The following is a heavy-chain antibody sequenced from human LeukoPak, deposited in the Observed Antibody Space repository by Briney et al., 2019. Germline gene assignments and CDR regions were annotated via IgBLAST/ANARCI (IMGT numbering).Heavy chain of an antibody. Sequence: ASVKVSCKASGYTFTSYYMHWVRQAPGQGLEWMGIINPSGGSTSYAQKFQGGVTMTRDTSTSTVYMELSSLRSEDTAVYYCARDDSKRGYTYWGQGTLVTVSS. CDR3: ARDDSKRGYTY. CDR1: GYTFTSYY. CDR2: INPSGGST. V-gene: IGHV1-46*01. J-gene: IGHJ4*02. D-gene: IGHD5-18*01.